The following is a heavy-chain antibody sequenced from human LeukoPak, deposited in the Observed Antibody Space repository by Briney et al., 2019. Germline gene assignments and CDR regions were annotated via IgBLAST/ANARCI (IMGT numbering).Heavy chain of an antibody. CDR2: ISSSGSTI. D-gene: IGHD4-11*01. V-gene: IGHV3-11*01. Sequence: GGSLRLSCAASGFTFSDYYMSWIRQAPGKGLEWVSYISSSGSTIYYADSVKGRFTISRDNAKNSLYLQMNSLRAEDTAVYYCARDLENYSYYMDVWGKGTTVTVSS. J-gene: IGHJ6*03. CDR3: ARDLENYSYYMDV. CDR1: GFTFSDYY.